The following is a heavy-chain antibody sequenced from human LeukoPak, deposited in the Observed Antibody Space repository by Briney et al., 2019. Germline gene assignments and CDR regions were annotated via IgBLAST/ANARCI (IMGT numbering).Heavy chain of an antibody. Sequence: GGSLRLSCAASGFTFTSYSMNWVRQAPGKGLEWVSTISGGGGSTYYADSVKGRFTISRDNSKNTLYLQMNSLRAEDTAVYYCARDRCGDCYDVSYYGMDVWGQGTTVTVSS. J-gene: IGHJ6*02. CDR1: GFTFTSYS. CDR2: ISGGGGST. CDR3: ARDRCGDCYDVSYYGMDV. V-gene: IGHV3-23*01. D-gene: IGHD2-21*02.